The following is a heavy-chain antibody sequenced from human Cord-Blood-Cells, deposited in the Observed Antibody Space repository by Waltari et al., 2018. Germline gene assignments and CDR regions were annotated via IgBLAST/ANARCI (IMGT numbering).Heavy chain of an antibody. CDR1: GGSISSSSYY. Sequence: QLQLQESGPGLVKPSETLSLTCTVSGGSISSSSYYWGWIRQPPGKGLEWIGSIYYSGSTYYNPSLKSRVTISVDTSKIQFSLKLSTVTDADTAVYYGARQGLQWLVAFDIWGQGTMVTVSS. CDR2: IYYSGST. D-gene: IGHD6-19*01. CDR3: ARQGLQWLVAFDI. V-gene: IGHV4-39*01. J-gene: IGHJ3*02.